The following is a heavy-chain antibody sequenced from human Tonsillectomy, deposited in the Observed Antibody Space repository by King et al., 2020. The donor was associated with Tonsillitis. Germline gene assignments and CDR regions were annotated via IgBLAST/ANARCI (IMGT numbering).Heavy chain of an antibody. CDR3: ARVYDFWSIYFDY. CDR2: IISRSSYI. V-gene: IGHV3-21*01. D-gene: IGHD3-3*01. Sequence: DVQLVESGGGLVKPGGSLRLSCAASGFTFSTYSMTWVRQAPGKGLEWVSTIISRSSYIYYADSVKGRFTISRDNAKNSLYLQMNSLRAEDTAVYYCARVYDFWSIYFDYWGQGTLVTVSS. CDR1: GFTFSTYS. J-gene: IGHJ4*02.